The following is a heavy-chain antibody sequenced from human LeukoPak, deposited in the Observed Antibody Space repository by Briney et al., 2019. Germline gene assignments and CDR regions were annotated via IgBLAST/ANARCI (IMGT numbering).Heavy chain of an antibody. V-gene: IGHV4-61*01. D-gene: IGHD6-19*01. CDR2: ISYSGST. CDR1: GGSVGSGSYY. Sequence: SETLSLTCTVSGGSVGSGSYYWRWIRQPPGKGLEYIAYISYSGSTNYNPSLKSRVTISVDTSKNQFSLKLSSVTAADTAVYYCARGWQWFDYWGQGTLVTVSS. J-gene: IGHJ4*02. CDR3: ARGWQWFDY.